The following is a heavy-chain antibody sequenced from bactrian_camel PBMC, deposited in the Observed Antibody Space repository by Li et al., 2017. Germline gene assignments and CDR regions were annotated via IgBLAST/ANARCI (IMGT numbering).Heavy chain of an antibody. V-gene: IGHV3-2*01. CDR1: GFTFSGHY. CDR3: AIAPWGYRSSRKWQSTLTIIT. CDR2: IYVDGTHT. Sequence: HVQLVESGGGLVQPGGSLRLSCAASGFTFSGHYMSWVRQTPDKGLEWVSSIYVDGTHTYYADSVKGRFTISKDNAKNELHLQMDSLKPEDTAMYYCAIAPWGYRSSRKWQSTLTIITGARGPRSPSP. D-gene: IGHD6*01. J-gene: IGHJ4*01.